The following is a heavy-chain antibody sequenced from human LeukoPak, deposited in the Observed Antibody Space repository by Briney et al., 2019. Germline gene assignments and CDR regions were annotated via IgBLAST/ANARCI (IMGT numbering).Heavy chain of an antibody. V-gene: IGHV1-2*02. CDR2: INPNSGGT. CDR3: ARVVEMATPHFYYYNMDV. D-gene: IGHD5-24*01. Sequence: ASVEVSCKASGYTFTGYFLHWVRQAPGQGLEWMGWINPNSGGTNYTQKFHGRVTMTRDTSISTAYMELSSLRSDDTAVYYCARVVEMATPHFYYYNMDVWGKGTTVTVSS. J-gene: IGHJ6*03. CDR1: GYTFTGYF.